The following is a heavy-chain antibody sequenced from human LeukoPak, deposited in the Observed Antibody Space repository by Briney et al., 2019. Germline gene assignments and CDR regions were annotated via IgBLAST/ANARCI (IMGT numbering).Heavy chain of an antibody. J-gene: IGHJ5*02. CDR3: ARLEGGYSWIDP. CDR2: IYYTGST. D-gene: IGHD1-1*01. V-gene: IGHV4-39*01. CDR1: GGSISSSSYY. Sequence: SETLSLTCTVSGGSISSSSYYWGWIRQPPGKGLEWIVTIYYTGSTYDNPSLKSRVTISVDTSRNQFSLKLSSVTAADTAVYYCARLEGGYSWIDPWGQGTLVTVS.